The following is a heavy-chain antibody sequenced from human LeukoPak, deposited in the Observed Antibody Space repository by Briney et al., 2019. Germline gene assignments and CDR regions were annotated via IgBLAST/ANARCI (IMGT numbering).Heavy chain of an antibody. CDR2: INPSAGNT. Sequence: ASVKVSCKTSGFTFTNYYIHWVRQAPGQGLEWMGMINPSAGNTNYAQKFQGRVTMTRDTSTSTVYMELSSLGSEDTAVYYCARARVTAGQYYFDYWGQGTLVTVSS. CDR3: ARARVTAGQYYFDY. CDR1: GFTFTNYY. V-gene: IGHV1-46*01. D-gene: IGHD4-11*01. J-gene: IGHJ4*02.